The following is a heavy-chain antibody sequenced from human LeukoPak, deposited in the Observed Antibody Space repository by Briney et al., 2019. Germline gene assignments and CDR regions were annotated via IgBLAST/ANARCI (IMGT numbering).Heavy chain of an antibody. V-gene: IGHV3-30*02. CDR2: IRYDGSNK. CDR1: GFTVSSYG. CDR3: CKVDFDY. J-gene: IGHJ4*02. Sequence: GGSLRLSCAASGFTVSSYGMHWVRQAPGKGLEWVAFIRYDGSNKYYADSVKGRFTISRDNSKNTLYLQMNSLRAKDTAVYYCCKVDFDYWGQGTLVTVSS. D-gene: IGHD5-12*01.